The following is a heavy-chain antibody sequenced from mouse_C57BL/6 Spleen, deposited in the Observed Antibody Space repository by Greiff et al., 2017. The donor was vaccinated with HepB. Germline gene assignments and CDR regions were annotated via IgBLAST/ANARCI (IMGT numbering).Heavy chain of an antibody. CDR3: ARRRPYAMDY. CDR1: GYAFSSSW. J-gene: IGHJ4*01. Sequence: QVQLKQSGPELVKPGASVKISCKASGYAFSSSWMNWVKQRPGKGLEWIGRIYPGDGDTNYNGKFKGKATLTADKSSSTAYMQLSSLTSEDSAVYFCARRRPYAMDYWGQGTSVTVSS. V-gene: IGHV1-82*01. CDR2: IYPGDGDT.